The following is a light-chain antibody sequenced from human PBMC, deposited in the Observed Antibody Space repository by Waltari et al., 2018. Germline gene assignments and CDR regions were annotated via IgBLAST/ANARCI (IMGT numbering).Light chain of an antibody. CDR1: SNNVGNQG. V-gene: IGLV10-54*01. CDR3: SAWDSSLSAWV. CDR2: RNN. J-gene: IGLJ3*02. Sequence: QAGLTQPPSVSKGLRQTATLTCTGNSNNVGNQGAAWLQQHQGHPPKLLSYRNNNRPSGISERLSASRSGNAASLTIPGLQPEDEADYYCSAWDSSLSAWVFGGGTKLTVL.